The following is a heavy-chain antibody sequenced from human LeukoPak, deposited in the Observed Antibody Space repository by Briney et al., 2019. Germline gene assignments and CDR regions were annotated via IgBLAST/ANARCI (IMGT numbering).Heavy chain of an antibody. CDR1: GVSISSSNSY. CDR2: IYYSGST. Sequence: PSETLSLTCTVSGVSISSSNSYWGWIRQPPGKGLEWIGYIYYSGSTNYNPSLKSRATISVDTSKNQFSLKLSSVTAADTAVYYCARTRYSSSWYSSEGNWFDPWGQGTLVTVSS. V-gene: IGHV4-61*05. J-gene: IGHJ5*02. CDR3: ARTRYSSSWYSSEGNWFDP. D-gene: IGHD6-13*01.